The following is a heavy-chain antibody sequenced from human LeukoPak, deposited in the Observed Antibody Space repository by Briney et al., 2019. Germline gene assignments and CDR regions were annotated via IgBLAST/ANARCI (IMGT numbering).Heavy chain of an antibody. Sequence: GGSLRLSCAASGFTFSSSAVSWVRQAPGKGLEWVSAISASGGSSYYADSVKGRFTISRDNSKNTLYLQMNSLGAEDTAVYHCARQAGGYYLPFDHWGQGTLVTVSS. CDR1: GFTFSSSA. D-gene: IGHD3-22*01. CDR3: ARQAGGYYLPFDH. CDR2: ISASGGSS. J-gene: IGHJ4*02. V-gene: IGHV3-23*01.